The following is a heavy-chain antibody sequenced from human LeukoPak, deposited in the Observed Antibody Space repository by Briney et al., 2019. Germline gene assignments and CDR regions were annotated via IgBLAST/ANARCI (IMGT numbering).Heavy chain of an antibody. D-gene: IGHD3-10*01. CDR1: GVTLGSDA. CDR3: AISSYGSGPYYYGMDV. Sequence: GGSLRLSCAASGVTLGSDAMNWVLQAPGKGPEWVSAISADGGSIYYADSVKGRFSISRDTSKNTLYLQMNSLRVEDTAVYYCAISSYGSGPYYYGMDVWGQGTTVTVSS. J-gene: IGHJ6*02. V-gene: IGHV3-23*01. CDR2: ISADGGSI.